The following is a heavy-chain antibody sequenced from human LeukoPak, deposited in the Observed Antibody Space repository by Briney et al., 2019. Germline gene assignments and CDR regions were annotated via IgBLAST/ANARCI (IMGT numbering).Heavy chain of an antibody. Sequence: PGGSLRLSCAASGFTFSTYGMGWVRQAPGKGLAWVSGISASGDSTYNAESVRGRFTISRDNSKNMLYLQMNSLRVDGTAVYYCAKGVEWLVAGLIDDWGQGTLVSVSS. V-gene: IGHV3-23*01. CDR1: GFTFSTYG. CDR3: AKGVEWLVAGLIDD. D-gene: IGHD3-3*01. CDR2: ISASGDST. J-gene: IGHJ4*02.